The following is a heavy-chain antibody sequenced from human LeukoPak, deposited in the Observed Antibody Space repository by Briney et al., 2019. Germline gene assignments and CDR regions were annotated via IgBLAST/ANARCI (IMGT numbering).Heavy chain of an antibody. V-gene: IGHV1-2*04. CDR3: ARDPTSYDFWSGYSELYYYYGMDV. J-gene: IGHJ6*02. D-gene: IGHD3-3*01. CDR2: INPNSGGT. CDR1: GYTFTGYY. Sequence: ASVKVSCKASGYTFTGYYMHWVRQAPGQGLEWMGWINPNSGGTNYAQKFQGWVAMTRDTSISTAYMELSRLRSDDTAVYYCARDPTSYDFWSGYSELYYYYGMDVWGQRTTVTVSS.